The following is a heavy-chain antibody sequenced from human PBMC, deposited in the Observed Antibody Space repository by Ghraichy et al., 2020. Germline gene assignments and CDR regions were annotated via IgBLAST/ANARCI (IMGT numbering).Heavy chain of an antibody. CDR3: ANAHRGSSSGVD. Sequence: GGSLRLSCAASGFTFSSYWMSWVRQAPGKGLEWVANINQDGSMKFYADSVKGRFTISRDNAKTSLYLQMNSLIAEDTAVYFCANAHRGSSSGVDWGQGTVVTVSS. D-gene: IGHD6-6*01. CDR2: INQDGSMK. J-gene: IGHJ3*01. V-gene: IGHV3-7*01. CDR1: GFTFSSYW.